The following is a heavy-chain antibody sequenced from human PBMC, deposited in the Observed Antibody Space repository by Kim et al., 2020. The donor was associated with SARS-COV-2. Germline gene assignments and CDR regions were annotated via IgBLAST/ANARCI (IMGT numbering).Heavy chain of an antibody. J-gene: IGHJ5*02. D-gene: IGHD6-13*01. V-gene: IGHV1-69*13. Sequence: SVKVSCKASGGTFSSYAISWVRQAPGQGLEWMGGIIPIFGTANYAQKFQGRVTITADESTSTAYMELSSLRPEDTAAYYCARRGQQQLVRGDWFDPWGQ. CDR3: ARRGQQQLVRGDWFDP. CDR1: GGTFSSYA. CDR2: IIPIFGTA.